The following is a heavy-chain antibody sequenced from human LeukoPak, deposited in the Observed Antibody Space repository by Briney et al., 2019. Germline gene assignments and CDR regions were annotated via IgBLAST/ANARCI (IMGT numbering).Heavy chain of an antibody. CDR1: GSTFSSYS. J-gene: IGHJ6*02. V-gene: IGHV3-21*01. CDR2: ISSSSSYI. D-gene: IGHD4-17*01. Sequence: GGSLRLSCAASGSTFSSYSMNWVRQAPGKGLEWVSSISSSSSYIYYADSVKGRFTISRDNAKNPLYLQMNSLRAEDTAVYYCARDYGDYGTSYYGMDVWGQGTTVTVSS. CDR3: ARDYGDYGTSYYGMDV.